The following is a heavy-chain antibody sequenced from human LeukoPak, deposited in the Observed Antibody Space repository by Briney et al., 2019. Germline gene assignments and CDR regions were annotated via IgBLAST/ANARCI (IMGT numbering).Heavy chain of an antibody. D-gene: IGHD5-18*01. CDR2: IIPIFGTA. Sequence: ASVKVSCKASGGTFSSYAISWVRQAPGQGLEWMGGIIPIFGTANYAQKFQGRVTITADESTSTAYMELSSLRSEDTAVYYCARSKEGRYGTRGGYYFDYWGQGTLVTVSS. CDR3: ARSKEGRYGTRGGYYFDY. CDR1: GGTFSSYA. V-gene: IGHV1-69*13. J-gene: IGHJ4*02.